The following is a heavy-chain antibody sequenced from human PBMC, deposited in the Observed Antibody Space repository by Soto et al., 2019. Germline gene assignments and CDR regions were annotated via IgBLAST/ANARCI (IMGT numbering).Heavy chain of an antibody. V-gene: IGHV3-48*01. CDR1: GFTFSSYS. CDR3: ARVLRGYCSGGSCPRYYYYYMDV. CDR2: ISSSSSTI. Sequence: GGSLRLSCAASGFTFSSYSMNWVRQAPGKGLEWVSYISSSSSTIYYADSVKGRFTISRDNAKNSLYLQMNSLRAEDTAVYYCARVLRGYCSGGSCPRYYYYYMDVWGKGTTVTVSS. J-gene: IGHJ6*03. D-gene: IGHD2-15*01.